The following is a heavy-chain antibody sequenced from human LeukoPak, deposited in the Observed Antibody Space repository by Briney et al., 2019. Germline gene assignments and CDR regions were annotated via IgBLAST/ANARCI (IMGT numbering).Heavy chain of an antibody. CDR1: GFTFSNYA. D-gene: IGHD1-26*01. CDR3: AKGESGSFDAFDI. CDR2: VSGRGGST. Sequence: GGSLGLSCAASGFTFSNYAMSWVRQAPGKGLEWVSTVSGRGGSTYFADSVKGRFTISRDNSKNTLYLQMNSLRAEDTAVYYCAKGESGSFDAFDIWGQGTMVTVSS. J-gene: IGHJ3*02. V-gene: IGHV3-23*01.